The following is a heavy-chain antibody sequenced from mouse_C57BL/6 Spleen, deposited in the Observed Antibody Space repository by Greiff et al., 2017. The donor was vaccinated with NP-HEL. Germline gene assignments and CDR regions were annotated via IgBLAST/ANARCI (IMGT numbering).Heavy chain of an antibody. Sequence: EVKLVESGGGLVKPGGSLKLSCAASGFTFSSYAMSWVRQTPEKRLEWVATISDGGSYTYYPDNVKGRFTISRDNAKNNLYLQMSHLKSEDTAMYYCARENPPLITTVVAPMDYWGQGTSVTVSS. V-gene: IGHV5-4*01. CDR3: ARENPPLITTVVAPMDY. D-gene: IGHD1-1*01. CDR1: GFTFSSYA. CDR2: ISDGGSYT. J-gene: IGHJ4*01.